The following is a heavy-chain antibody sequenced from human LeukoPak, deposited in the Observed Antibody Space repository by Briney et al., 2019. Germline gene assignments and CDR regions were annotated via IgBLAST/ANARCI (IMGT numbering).Heavy chain of an antibody. Sequence: GESLKISCKGSGYSFTSYWIGWVRQMPGKGLEWMGIIYPGDSDTRYSPSFQGQVTISADKSISTAYLQWSSLKASDTAMYYCARLAIFRVVTSQYYFDYWGQGTLVTVSS. V-gene: IGHV5-51*01. CDR2: IYPGDSDT. CDR1: GYSFTSYW. D-gene: IGHD3-3*01. J-gene: IGHJ4*02. CDR3: ARLAIFRVVTSQYYFDY.